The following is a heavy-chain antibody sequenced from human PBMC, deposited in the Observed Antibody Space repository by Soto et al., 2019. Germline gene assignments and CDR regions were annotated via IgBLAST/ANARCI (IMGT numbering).Heavy chain of an antibody. CDR3: VRDRLNYDYIWGSYPMGWFDP. V-gene: IGHV6-1*01. CDR2: TYYRSKWYN. D-gene: IGHD3-16*02. J-gene: IGHJ5*02. Sequence: SQTLSLTCAISGDSVSSNSAAWNWIRQSPSRGLEWLGRTYYRSKWYNDYAVSVKSRITINPDTSKNQFSLQLNSVTPEDTAVYYCVRDRLNYDYIWGSYPMGWFDPWGQGTLVTVSS. CDR1: GDSVSSNSAA.